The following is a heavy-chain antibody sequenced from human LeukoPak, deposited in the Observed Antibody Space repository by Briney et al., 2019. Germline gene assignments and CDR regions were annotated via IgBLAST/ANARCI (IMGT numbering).Heavy chain of an antibody. J-gene: IGHJ4*02. Sequence: GGSLRLSCVASGFTLSGYWMSWVRQAPGKGLEWVANIKQDGSEKYYVDSVKGRFTISRDNAKNSLYLQMNSLRAEDTAVYYCARIYGGNSYYFDYWGQGTLVTVSS. CDR2: IKQDGSEK. V-gene: IGHV3-7*01. D-gene: IGHD4-23*01. CDR3: ARIYGGNSYYFDY. CDR1: GFTLSGYW.